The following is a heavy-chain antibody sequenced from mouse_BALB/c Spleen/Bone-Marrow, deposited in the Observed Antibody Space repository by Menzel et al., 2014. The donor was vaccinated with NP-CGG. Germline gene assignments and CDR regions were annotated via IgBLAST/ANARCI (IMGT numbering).Heavy chain of an antibody. V-gene: IGHV4-1*02. CDR3: ARLDYYGYLNF. CDR1: GFDFSRYW. CDR2: INPESRTI. J-gene: IGHJ2*01. Sequence: EVQGVESGGGLGQTGGSLKLSCAASGFDFSRYWMNWVRQAPGKGLEWIGEINPESRTINYSPSLKDKFIISRDNAKNTLYLRLNKVRSEDTALYYCARLDYYGYLNFCGQGTTLTVSS. D-gene: IGHD1-1*01.